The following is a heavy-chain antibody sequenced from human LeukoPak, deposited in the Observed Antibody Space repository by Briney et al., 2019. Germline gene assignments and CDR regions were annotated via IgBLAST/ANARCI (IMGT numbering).Heavy chain of an antibody. CDR3: ARDLANTGWYTFDY. CDR2: TYYRSKWYN. V-gene: IGHV6-1*01. CDR1: GDSVSSINGA. Sequence: SQTLSLTSDISGDSVSSINGAWNWIRQSPSRGLEWLGRTYYRSKWYNEYAESMKGRMTITPDTSNNRFSLQLNSVTPDDTAVYYCARDLANTGWYTFDYWGQGTLVTVSS. D-gene: IGHD6-19*01. J-gene: IGHJ4*02.